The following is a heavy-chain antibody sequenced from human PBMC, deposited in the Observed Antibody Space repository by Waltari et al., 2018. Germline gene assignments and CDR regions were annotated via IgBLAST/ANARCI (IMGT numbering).Heavy chain of an antibody. CDR3: ARDGVGDAGYYYGMDV. V-gene: IGHV1-69*01. CDR2: IIPIFGTA. Sequence: QVQLVQSGAEVKKPGSSVKVSCKASGGTFSRYAISWVRQAPGQGLEWMGGIIPIFGTANYAQKFQGRVTITADESTSTAYMELSSLRSEDTAVYYCARDGVGDAGYYYGMDVWGQGTTVTVSS. J-gene: IGHJ6*02. D-gene: IGHD3-10*01. CDR1: GGTFSRYA.